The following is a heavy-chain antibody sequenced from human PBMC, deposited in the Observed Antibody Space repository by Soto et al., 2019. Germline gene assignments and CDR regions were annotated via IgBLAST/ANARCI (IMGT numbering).Heavy chain of an antibody. CDR2: TYYRSKWYN. D-gene: IGHD2-2*01. V-gene: IGHV6-1*01. J-gene: IGHJ6*02. CDR1: GDSVSSNSAA. Sequence: PSQTLSLTCAISGDSVSSNSAAWNWIRQSPSRGPEWLGRTYYRSKWYNDYAVSVKSRITINPDTSKNQFSLQLNSVTPEDTAVYYCARGSGGDIVVLRPYYYGMDVWGQGTTVTVSS. CDR3: ARGSGGDIVVLRPYYYGMDV.